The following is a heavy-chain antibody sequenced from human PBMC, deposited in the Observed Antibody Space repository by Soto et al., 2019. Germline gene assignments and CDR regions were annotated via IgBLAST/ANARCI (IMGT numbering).Heavy chain of an antibody. V-gene: IGHV4-61*01. J-gene: IGHJ4*02. CDR3: ARYYYDSSGYPKFDY. CDR2: ISYKGNT. D-gene: IGHD3-22*01. CDR1: GGSVSSGSYY. Sequence: SETLSLTCSVSGGSVSSGSYYWSWIRQAPRKGLEWIGYISYKGNTNYNPSLKSRVTISLDTSKNQFSLKLSSVTAADTAVYYCARYYYDSSGYPKFDYWGQGTLVTVSS.